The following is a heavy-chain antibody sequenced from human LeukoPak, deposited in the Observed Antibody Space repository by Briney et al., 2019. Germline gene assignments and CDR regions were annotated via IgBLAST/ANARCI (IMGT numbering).Heavy chain of an antibody. CDR3: ARDVGARLSGY. J-gene: IGHJ4*02. V-gene: IGHV4-34*01. D-gene: IGHD6-6*01. CDR2: INHSGSA. Sequence: SETLSLTCAVYGGSFSGYYWSWLRQPPGKGLEWIGEINHSGSANYNPSLKSRVTISVDTSKNQFSLKLSSVTAADTAVYYCARDVGARLSGYWGQGTLVTVSS. CDR1: GGSFSGYY.